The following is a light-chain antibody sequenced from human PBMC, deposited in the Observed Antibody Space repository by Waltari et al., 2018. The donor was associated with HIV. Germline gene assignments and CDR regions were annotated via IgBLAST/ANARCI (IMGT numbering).Light chain of an antibody. V-gene: IGLV2-14*01. J-gene: IGLJ2*01. CDR1: SSDVGAYNY. Sequence: QSALTQPASVSGSPGQSITISCTGTSSDVGAYNYVSWYQQHPCKAPKLMIYKVSNRPSGVSTRCAGSKSGNTASLTISGLQAEDEADYYCSAYTSGSVGFGGGTKLTVL. CDR2: KVS. CDR3: SAYTSGSVG.